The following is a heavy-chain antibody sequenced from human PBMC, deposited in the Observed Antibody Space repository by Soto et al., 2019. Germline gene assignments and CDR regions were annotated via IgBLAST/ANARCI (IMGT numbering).Heavy chain of an antibody. J-gene: IGHJ6*03. V-gene: IGHV3-30*18. CDR2: ISYDGSNK. D-gene: IGHD3-3*01. CDR3: AKPTYDFWSGSYMDV. Sequence: GGSLRLSCAASGFTFSSYGMHWVRQAPGKGLEWVAVISYDGSNKYHADSLKGRFTISRDNSKNTLYLQMNSLRAEDTAVYYCAKPTYDFWSGSYMDVWGKGTTVTVSS. CDR1: GFTFSSYG.